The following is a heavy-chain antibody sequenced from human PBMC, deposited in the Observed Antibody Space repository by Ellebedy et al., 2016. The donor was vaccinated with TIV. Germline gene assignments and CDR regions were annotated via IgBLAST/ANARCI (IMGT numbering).Heavy chain of an antibody. CDR2: INPNSGGT. CDR1: GYIFTSYG. J-gene: IGHJ4*02. CDR3: ARGLNTSQFDY. V-gene: IGHV1-2*04. Sequence: ASVKVSXXTAGYIFTSYGVTWVRQAPGQGLEWMGWINPNSGGTNYAQKFQGWVTMTRDTSISTAYMELSRLRSDDTAVYYCARGLNTSQFDYWGQGTLVTVSS. D-gene: IGHD2-2*01.